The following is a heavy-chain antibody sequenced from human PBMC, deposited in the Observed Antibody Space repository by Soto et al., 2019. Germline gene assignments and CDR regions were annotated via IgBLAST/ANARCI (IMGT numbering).Heavy chain of an antibody. Sequence: SETLSLTCTVSGASISGFYWSWIRKSAGKGLGWIGRIYATGTTDYNPSLKSRVMMSVDTSKKQFSLKLRSVTAADTAVYYCVRDGTKTLRDWFDPWGQGSSVTVSS. J-gene: IGHJ5*02. CDR2: IYATGTT. D-gene: IGHD1-1*01. V-gene: IGHV4-4*07. CDR3: VRDGTKTLRDWFDP. CDR1: GASISGFY.